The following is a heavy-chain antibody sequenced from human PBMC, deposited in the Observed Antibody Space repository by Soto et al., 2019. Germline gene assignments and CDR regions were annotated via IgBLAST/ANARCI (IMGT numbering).Heavy chain of an antibody. CDR1: GFTFDDYA. CDR2: ITWNSDEI. D-gene: IGHD3-22*01. J-gene: IGHJ6*02. CDR3: AASRGFDSSGYSGYYYGMDV. V-gene: IGHV3-9*01. Sequence: EVQLVESGGGLVQPGRSLRLSCAASGFTFDDYAMHWVRQRPGRGLEWVSGITWNSDEIGYPDSVKGRFSISRDNATKYLYLPMNSLSPDDTALYYCAASRGFDSSGYSGYYYGMDVWGQGTTVTVSS.